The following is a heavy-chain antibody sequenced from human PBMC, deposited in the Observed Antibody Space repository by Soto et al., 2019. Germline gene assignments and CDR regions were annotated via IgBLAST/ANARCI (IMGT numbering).Heavy chain of an antibody. J-gene: IGHJ6*03. V-gene: IGHV3-23*01. CDR3: AKDSSLEWLVPKPPPYYMDV. CDR1: GFPFSSYT. D-gene: IGHD6-19*01. CDR2: ISGSGGST. Sequence: PGGSLRLSCAASGFPFSSYTMSWVRQAPGKGLEWVSAISGSGGSTYYADSVKGRFTVSRDNSKNTLYLQMNSLRAEDTAVYYCAKDSSLEWLVPKPPPYYMDVWGKGATVTVSS.